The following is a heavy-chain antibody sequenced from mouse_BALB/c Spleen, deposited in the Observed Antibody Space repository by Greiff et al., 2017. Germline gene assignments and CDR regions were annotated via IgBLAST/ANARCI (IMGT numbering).Heavy chain of an antibody. V-gene: IGHV1-54*01. CDR3: ARMRDDYGAY. D-gene: IGHD2-4*01. J-gene: IGHJ3*01. CDR1: GYAFTNYL. CDR2: INPGSGGT. Sequence: QVQLQQSGAELVRPGTSVKVSCKASGYAFTNYLIEWVKQRPGQGLEWIGVINPGSGGTNYNEKFKGKATLTADKSSSTAYMQLSSLTSDDSAVYFCARMRDDYGAYWGQGTLVTVSA.